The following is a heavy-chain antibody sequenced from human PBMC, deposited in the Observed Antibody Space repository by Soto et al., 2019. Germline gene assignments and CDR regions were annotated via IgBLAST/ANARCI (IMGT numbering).Heavy chain of an antibody. CDR2: ISSSSSTI. V-gene: IGHV3-48*02. D-gene: IGHD2-2*01. CDR3: ERESAALNWVDP. CDR1: GFTFSSYS. J-gene: IGHJ5*02. Sequence: GGSLRLSCGASGFTFSSYSMNWVRQAPGKGLEWVSYISSSSSTIYYADSVKGRFTISRDNAKNSLYLQMNSLRDEDTAVYYCERESAALNWVDPWGQGTLVTVSS.